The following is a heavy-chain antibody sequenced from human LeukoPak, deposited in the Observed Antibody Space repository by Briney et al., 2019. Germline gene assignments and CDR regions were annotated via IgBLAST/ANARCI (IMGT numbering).Heavy chain of an antibody. CDR3: ARAGIDSYGYVYYFDY. V-gene: IGHV4-59*01. D-gene: IGHD5-18*01. CDR1: GASITSDY. CDR2: IYYSGST. J-gene: IGHJ4*02. Sequence: PSETLSLTCTVSGASITSDYWSWIRQPPGKGPEWIGYIYYSGSTNYNPSLKSRVTISVDTSKNQFSLKMSSVTAADTAVYYCARAGIDSYGYVYYFDYWGQGTLVTVSS.